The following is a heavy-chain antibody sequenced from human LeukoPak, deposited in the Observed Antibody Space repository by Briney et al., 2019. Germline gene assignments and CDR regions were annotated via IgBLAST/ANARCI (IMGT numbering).Heavy chain of an antibody. D-gene: IGHD1-1*01. CDR1: GFTFSSYI. J-gene: IGHJ4*02. CDR3: AKLTGPGGY. CDR2: ISSSSSYI. V-gene: IGHV3-21*04. Sequence: GGSLRLSCAASGFTFSSYIMNWVRQAPGKGLEWVSSISSSSSYIYYADSVKGRFTISRDNSKSTMYLQMNSLRAEDTAVYFCAKLTGPGGYWGQGTLVTVSS.